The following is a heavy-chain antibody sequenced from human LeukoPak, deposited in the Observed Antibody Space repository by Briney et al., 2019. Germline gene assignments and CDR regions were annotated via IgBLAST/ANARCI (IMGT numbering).Heavy chain of an antibody. V-gene: IGHV4-59*08. Sequence: SETLSLTCTVSGGSISSYYWSWIRQPPGQGLEGIGYIYYCGSTNYNPSLKSRVTISVDTSKNQFSLKLSSVTAADTAVYYCARRAPYSYEWSTLDYWGQGTLVTVSS. D-gene: IGHD5-18*01. CDR1: GGSISSYY. CDR2: IYYCGST. CDR3: ARRAPYSYEWSTLDY. J-gene: IGHJ4*02.